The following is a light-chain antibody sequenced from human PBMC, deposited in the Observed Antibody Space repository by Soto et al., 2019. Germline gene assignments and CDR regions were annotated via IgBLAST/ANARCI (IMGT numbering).Light chain of an antibody. CDR2: GAS. CDR3: QQYGRT. Sequence: DIVLTQSPGTLSLSPGERATLSCRASQSVNSNYLAWYQQKPGPAPRLLIFGASTRATGISDRFRGSGSGTGFTLTINRLEPEEFAVYYCQQYGRTFGQGTKVDIK. CDR1: QSVNSNY. J-gene: IGKJ2*01. V-gene: IGKV3-20*01.